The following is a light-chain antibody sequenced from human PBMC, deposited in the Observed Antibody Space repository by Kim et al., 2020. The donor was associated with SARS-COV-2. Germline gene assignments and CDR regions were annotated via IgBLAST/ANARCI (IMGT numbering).Light chain of an antibody. V-gene: IGKV3-11*01. CDR2: DAS. Sequence: LSPGERPTLSCRASQSVSSYLAWYQQKPGQAPRLLIYDASNRATGIPARFSGSGSGTDFTLTISSLEPEDFAVYYCQQRSNWPPTFGQGTKVDIK. CDR1: QSVSSY. J-gene: IGKJ1*01. CDR3: QQRSNWPPT.